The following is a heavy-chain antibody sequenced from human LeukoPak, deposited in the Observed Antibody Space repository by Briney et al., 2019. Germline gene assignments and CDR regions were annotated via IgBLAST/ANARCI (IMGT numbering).Heavy chain of an antibody. Sequence: GSLRLSCAASGFTFSSYSMNWVRQAPGKGLEWVSSISSSSSYIYYADSVKGRFTISRDNAKNSLYLQMNSLRAEDTAVYYCARELRYSSGCDAWGAFDIWGQGTMVTVSS. CDR1: GFTFSSYS. CDR2: ISSSSSYI. J-gene: IGHJ3*02. CDR3: ARELRYSSGCDAWGAFDI. D-gene: IGHD6-19*01. V-gene: IGHV3-21*01.